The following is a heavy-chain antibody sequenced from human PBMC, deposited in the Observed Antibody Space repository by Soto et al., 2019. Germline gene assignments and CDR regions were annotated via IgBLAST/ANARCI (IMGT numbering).Heavy chain of an antibody. CDR3: ARGRGRDIVVVVAAQMAKPFDY. Sequence: QVQLQQWGAGLLKPSETLSLTCAVYGGSFSGYYWSWIRQPPGKGLEWIGEINHSGSTNYNPSLKSRVTISVDTSKNQFSLKLSSVTAADTAVYYCARGRGRDIVVVVAAQMAKPFDYWGQGTLVTVSS. V-gene: IGHV4-34*01. J-gene: IGHJ4*02. D-gene: IGHD2-15*01. CDR1: GGSFSGYY. CDR2: INHSGST.